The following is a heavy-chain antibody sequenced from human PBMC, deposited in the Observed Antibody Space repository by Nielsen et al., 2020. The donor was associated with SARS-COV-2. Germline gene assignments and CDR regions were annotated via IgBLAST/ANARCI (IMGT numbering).Heavy chain of an antibody. Sequence: GSLRLSCAVSGGSISSSNWWSWVRQPPGKGLEWIGEINHSGSTNYNPSLKSRVTISVDTSKNQFSLKLSSVTAADTAVYYCARDGYSSSSGYYYYYYMYVWGKGTTVTVSS. V-gene: IGHV4-4*02. CDR1: GGSISSSNW. D-gene: IGHD6-6*01. CDR3: ARDGYSSSSGYYYYYYMYV. CDR2: INHSGST. J-gene: IGHJ6*03.